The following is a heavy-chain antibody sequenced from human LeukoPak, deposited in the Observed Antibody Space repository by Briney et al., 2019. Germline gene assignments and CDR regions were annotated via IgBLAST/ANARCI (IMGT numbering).Heavy chain of an antibody. D-gene: IGHD1-26*01. CDR1: GGTFSSYA. CDR3: ARDSVGAGDAFDI. CDR2: IIPIFGTA. J-gene: IGHJ3*02. Sequence: GASVKVSCKASGGTFSSYAISWVRQAPGQGLERMGGIIPIFGTANYAQKFQGRVTITADESTSTAYMELSSLRSEDTAVYYCARDSVGAGDAFDIWGQGTMVTVSS. V-gene: IGHV1-69*01.